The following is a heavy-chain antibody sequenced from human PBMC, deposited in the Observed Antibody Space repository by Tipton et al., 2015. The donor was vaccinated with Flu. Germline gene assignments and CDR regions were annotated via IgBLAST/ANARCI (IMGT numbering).Heavy chain of an antibody. CDR3: TTTTGRYFAPSDY. Sequence: SLRLSCAASGFTFSDAYITWIRQAPGKGLEVVGRIQTKTEGGTTDYAAPVKGRFTISRDDSKNTLYLQMNSLKTEDSALYYCTTTTGRYFAPSDYWGQGTLVTVSS. J-gene: IGHJ4*02. V-gene: IGHV3-15*01. CDR2: IQTKTEGGTT. CDR1: GFTFSDAY. D-gene: IGHD1-1*01.